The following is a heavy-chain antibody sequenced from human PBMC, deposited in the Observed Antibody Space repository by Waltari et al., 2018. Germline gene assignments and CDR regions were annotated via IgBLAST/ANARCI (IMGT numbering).Heavy chain of an antibody. Sequence: QLQLQQWGAGLLKPSETLSLTCAVYGGSFSGYFWSWIRQPPGKGLEWIGEINHSGSTNYNPSLTSRVTISVDTSKNQFSLKLSSVTAADTAVYYCARGTVTIDYWGQGTLVTVSS. CDR2: INHSGST. CDR3: ARGTVTIDY. D-gene: IGHD1-7*01. J-gene: IGHJ4*02. CDR1: GGSFSGYF. V-gene: IGHV4-34*01.